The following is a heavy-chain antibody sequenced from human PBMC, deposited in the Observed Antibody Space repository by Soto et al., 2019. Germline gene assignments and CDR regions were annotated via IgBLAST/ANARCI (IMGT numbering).Heavy chain of an antibody. D-gene: IGHD3-10*01. CDR2: ISYSGNT. CDR1: GASITSRGSY. Sequence: QVQLQESAPGLVKPSQTLSLTCSVSGASITSRGSYWTWIRQPPGKGLEWIGHISYSGNTFYNSSLQSLITLSADTSENQYSLKMTSVTAADPAVYFCARETTCHSGRYYGDHMDVWGQGTTVPVSS. J-gene: IGHJ6*02. V-gene: IGHV4-30-4*01. CDR3: ARETTCHSGRYYGDHMDV.